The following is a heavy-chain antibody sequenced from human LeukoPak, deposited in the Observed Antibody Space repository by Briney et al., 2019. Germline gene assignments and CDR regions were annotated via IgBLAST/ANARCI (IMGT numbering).Heavy chain of an antibody. CDR2: ISSSSSYI. CDR1: GFTFSSYS. V-gene: IGHV3-21*01. J-gene: IGHJ4*02. CDR3: ARDRSQYYDSSGYYHDY. D-gene: IGHD3-22*01. Sequence: PGGSLRLSCAASGFTFSSYSMNWVRQAPGKGLEGVSSISSSSSYIYYADSVKGRFTISRDNAKNSLYLQMNSLRAEDTAVYYCARDRSQYYDSSGYYHDYWGQGTLVTVSS.